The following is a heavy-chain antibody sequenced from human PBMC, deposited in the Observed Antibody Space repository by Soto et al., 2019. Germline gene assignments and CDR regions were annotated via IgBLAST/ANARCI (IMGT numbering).Heavy chain of an antibody. D-gene: IGHD2-2*01. CDR1: GGSISSYY. CDR3: ARGVVPASSGNDY. J-gene: IGHJ4*02. V-gene: IGHV4-59*08. Sequence: PSETLSLTCTVSGGSISSYYWSWIRQPPGKGLEWIGYIYYSGSTNYNPSLKSRVTISVDTSKNQFSLKLSSVTAADTAVYYCARGVVPASSGNDYWGQGTLVTVSS. CDR2: IYYSGST.